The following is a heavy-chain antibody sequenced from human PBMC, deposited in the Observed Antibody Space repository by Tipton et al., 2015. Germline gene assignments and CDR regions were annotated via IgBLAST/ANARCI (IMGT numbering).Heavy chain of an antibody. D-gene: IGHD3-9*01. V-gene: IGHV4-59*08. CDR2: IQYSGGT. J-gene: IGHJ4*02. CDR1: GGSISTYY. CDR3: ACQDYDSLTRDYQTVDY. Sequence: GLVKPSETLSLTCSVSGGSISTYYWSWIRQPPGKELQWIGYIQYSGGTNYNPSLESRVSMSVDTSKTQFSLRLTSVTAADTAVYYCACQDYDSLTRDYQTVDYWGQGTLVTVSS.